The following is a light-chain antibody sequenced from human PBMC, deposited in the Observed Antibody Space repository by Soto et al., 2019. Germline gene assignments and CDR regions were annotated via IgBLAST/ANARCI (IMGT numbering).Light chain of an antibody. CDR1: SSDIGGYNY. CDR3: SSFAGGPYV. Sequence: QSVLTQPRSVSGSHVQSVAISCTGTSSDIGGYNYVSWYQQHPGRAPKLVIYHVSKRPSGVPDRFSGSKSGNTASLTISGLQAEDEADYYCSSFAGGPYVFGTGTKVTVL. CDR2: HVS. V-gene: IGLV2-11*01. J-gene: IGLJ1*01.